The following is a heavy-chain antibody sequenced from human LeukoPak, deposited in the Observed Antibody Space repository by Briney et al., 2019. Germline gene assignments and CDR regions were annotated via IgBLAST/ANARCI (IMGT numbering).Heavy chain of an antibody. J-gene: IGHJ6*03. V-gene: IGHV1-2*02. CDR2: INPNSGGT. CDR1: LDSFTGNL. D-gene: IGHD4/OR15-4a*01. CDR3: ARDPHYGAFRRNYFYMDF. Sequence: ASVEVSCVDPLDSFTGNLIYSVSHAPGQGVEWMGWINPNSGGTTCAQKFQGRVTMTRDTSISTAYMELSRLKSDDTGVYYGARDPHYGAFRRNYFYMDFWAKGTTVTVSS.